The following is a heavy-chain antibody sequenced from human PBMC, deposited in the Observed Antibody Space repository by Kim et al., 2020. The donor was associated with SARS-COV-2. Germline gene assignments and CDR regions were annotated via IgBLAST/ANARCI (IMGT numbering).Heavy chain of an antibody. V-gene: IGHV3-74*01. J-gene: IGHJ4*02. CDR3: AKDYRGVATIDY. CDR1: GFTFINHW. Sequence: GGSLRLSCAASGFTFINHWMHWVRQAPGKGLVWVSRINTDGYTINYADSVKDRFAISRDNAKNTLYLEMNSLRAEDTAVYYCAKDYRGVATIDYWGQGTLVTVS. D-gene: IGHD5-12*01. CDR2: INTDGYTI.